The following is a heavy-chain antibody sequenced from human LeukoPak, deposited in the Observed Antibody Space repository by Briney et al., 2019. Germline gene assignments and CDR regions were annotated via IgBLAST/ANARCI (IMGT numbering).Heavy chain of an antibody. D-gene: IGHD2/OR15-2a*01. CDR3: ARDLAQEYTT. V-gene: IGHV1-46*01. CDR1: GYTITSYY. J-gene: IGHJ4*02. CDR2: INPSGGST. Sequence: ASVKVSCKASGYTITSYYMHWVRQAPGQGLEWMGIINPSGGSTSYAQRFQGRVTMTRDTSTSTVYMELSSLRSEDTAVYYCARDLAQEYTTWGQGTLVTVSS.